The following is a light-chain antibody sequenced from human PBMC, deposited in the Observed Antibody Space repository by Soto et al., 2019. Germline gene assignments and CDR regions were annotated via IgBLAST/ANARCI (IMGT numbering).Light chain of an antibody. CDR3: QQHGISHIT. J-gene: IGKJ5*01. CDR2: RAS. V-gene: IGKV3-15*01. CDR1: QSIRSD. Sequence: EVVMTQSPATLSVSPAERVTLSCRASQSIRSDLAWYQHTAGQAPRLLIYRASAGATGIPARFSGSGSGTEFTLTISGLQSEDFAVYYCQQHGISHITFGQGTRLEIK.